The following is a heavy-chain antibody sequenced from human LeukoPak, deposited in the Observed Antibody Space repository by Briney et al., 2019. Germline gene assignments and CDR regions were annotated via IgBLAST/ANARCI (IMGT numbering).Heavy chain of an antibody. V-gene: IGHV1-18*01. D-gene: IGHD1-26*01. CDR1: GYTFTSYG. CDR3: ARGPYSGSYFWYFDL. CDR2: ISAYNGNT. Sequence: GASVKVSCKASGYTFTSYGISWVRQAPGQGLEWMGWISAYNGNTNYAQKLQGRVTMTTDTYTRTAYMELRSLRSEGTAVYYCARGPYSGSYFWYFDLWGRGTLVTVSS. J-gene: IGHJ2*01.